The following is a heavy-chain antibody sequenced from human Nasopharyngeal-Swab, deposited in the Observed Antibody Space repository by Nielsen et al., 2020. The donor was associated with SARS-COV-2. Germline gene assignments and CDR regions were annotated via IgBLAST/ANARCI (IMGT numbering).Heavy chain of an antibody. CDR2: ISSGSTYT. CDR3: AKGVSSRSYMDV. Sequence: GGSLRLSCVASGFPFHDFYMNWIRQAPGKGLEWVSYISSGSTYTNYADSVKGRFTVSRDNAKKTLYLQLNSLRVDDTAVYYCAKGVSSRSYMDVWGIGTTVIVSS. D-gene: IGHD6-6*01. J-gene: IGHJ6*03. V-gene: IGHV3-11*06. CDR1: GFPFHDFY.